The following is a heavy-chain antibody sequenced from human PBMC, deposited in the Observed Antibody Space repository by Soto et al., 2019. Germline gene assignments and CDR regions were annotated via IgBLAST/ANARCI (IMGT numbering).Heavy chain of an antibody. V-gene: IGHV4-61*01. J-gene: IGHJ4*02. D-gene: IGHD3-16*02. CDR2: IYYSGST. Sequence: SETLSLTCTVSGGSVSSGSYYWSWLRQPPGKGLEWIGYIYYSGSTNYNPSLKSRVTISVDTSKNQFSLKLSSVTAADTAVYYCARILIGGVIVDYWGQGTLVTVSS. CDR1: GGSVSSGSYY. CDR3: ARILIGGVIVDY.